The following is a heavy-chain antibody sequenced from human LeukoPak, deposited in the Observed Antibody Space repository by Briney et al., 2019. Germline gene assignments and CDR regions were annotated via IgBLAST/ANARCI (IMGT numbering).Heavy chain of an antibody. D-gene: IGHD4-17*01. CDR3: TTDLTTGTGALGY. Sequence: GGSLRLSCAASGVTFSNAWMSWVRQAPGKGLEWVCRIKTKTDGGTTDYAAPVKGRFTISRDDSKNTLYLQMNSLKTEDTAVYYCTTDLTTGTGALGYWGQGTLVTVSS. V-gene: IGHV3-15*01. CDR2: IKTKTDGGTT. J-gene: IGHJ4*02. CDR1: GVTFSNAW.